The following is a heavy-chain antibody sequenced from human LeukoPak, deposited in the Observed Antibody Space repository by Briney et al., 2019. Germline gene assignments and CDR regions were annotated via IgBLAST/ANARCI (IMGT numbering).Heavy chain of an antibody. J-gene: IGHJ3*02. V-gene: IGHV3-7*01. CDR1: GFMFSSYW. D-gene: IGHD6-6*01. CDR2: IKEDGSEK. CDR3: AKDLREYSSSPRNAFDI. Sequence: GGSLRLSCAASGFMFSSYWMSWVRQAPGKGLEWVADIKEDGSEKSYVDSVKGRFTISRDNAKNSLYLQMNTLRAEDTAVYYCAKDLREYSSSPRNAFDIWGQGTMVTVSS.